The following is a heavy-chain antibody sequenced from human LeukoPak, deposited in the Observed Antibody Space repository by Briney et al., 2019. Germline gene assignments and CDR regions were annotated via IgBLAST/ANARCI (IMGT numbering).Heavy chain of an antibody. CDR3: AVIYDFWSDYRRDY. CDR1: GGSFSGYY. J-gene: IGHJ4*02. CDR2: INHSGST. V-gene: IGHV4-34*01. D-gene: IGHD3-3*01. Sequence: SETLSLTCAVYGGSFSGYYWSWIRQPPGKGRERIGEINHSGSTNYNPSRKSRVTISVDTSKNQLSLKLGSVTAADTAVYYCAVIYDFWSDYRRDYWGQGTLVTVSS.